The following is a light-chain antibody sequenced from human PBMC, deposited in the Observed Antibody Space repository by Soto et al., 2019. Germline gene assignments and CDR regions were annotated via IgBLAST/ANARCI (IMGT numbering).Light chain of an antibody. J-gene: IGLJ2*01. CDR1: SSDIGNYNY. CDR3: CSYAGSYIYVV. V-gene: IGLV2-11*01. CDR2: DVS. Sequence: QAVLTQPRSVSGSPGQSVTISCIGTSSDIGNYNYVSWYQQHPGKAPKLIIYDVSTRPSGVPDRFSGSKSGNTASLTISGLQSEDEADYYCCSYAGSYIYVVFGGGTKLTVL.